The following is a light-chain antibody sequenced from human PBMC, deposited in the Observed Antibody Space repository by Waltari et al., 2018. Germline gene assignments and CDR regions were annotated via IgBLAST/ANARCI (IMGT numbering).Light chain of an antibody. CDR2: KDD. V-gene: IGLV3-27*01. CDR3: YSAADNNLV. CDR1: LLAKKY. J-gene: IGLJ2*01. Sequence: SYELAQPSSVSVSPGQTARITCSGSLLAKKYTRWFQQKPGQAPVLVIYKDDERPSGIPERFSGSSSGTTVTLTISGAQVEDEADYYCYSAADNNLVFGGGTKLTVL.